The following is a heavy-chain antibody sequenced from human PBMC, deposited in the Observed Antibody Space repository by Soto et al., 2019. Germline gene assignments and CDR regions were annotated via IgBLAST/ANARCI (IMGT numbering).Heavy chain of an antibody. CDR1: GFTFSSYG. D-gene: IGHD3-3*01. CDR2: IWYDGSNK. CDR3: ARDAFVFWSGYYRYYYYGMDV. Sequence: QVQLVESGGGVVQPGRSLRLSCAASGFTFSSYGMHWVRQAPGKGLEWVAVIWYDGSNKYYADSVKGRFTISRDNSKNTLYPQMISLRAEDTAVYYCARDAFVFWSGYYRYYYYGMDVWGQGTTVTVSS. V-gene: IGHV3-33*01. J-gene: IGHJ6*02.